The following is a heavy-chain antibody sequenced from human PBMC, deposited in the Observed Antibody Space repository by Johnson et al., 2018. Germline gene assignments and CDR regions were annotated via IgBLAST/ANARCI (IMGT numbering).Heavy chain of an antibody. J-gene: IGHJ3*02. V-gene: IGHV3-30*18. CDR1: GFTFSSYG. CDR2: ISYDGSNK. CDR3: AKDRGLYYYGSGDAFDI. Sequence: QVQLVESGGGVVQXGRSLRLSCAASGFTFSSYGMHWVRQAPGKGLEWVAVISYDGSNKYYADSVKGRFTNSRDNSKNTLYLHMNSLRAEDTALYYGAKDRGLYYYGSGDAFDIWGQLTMVTVSS. D-gene: IGHD3-10*01.